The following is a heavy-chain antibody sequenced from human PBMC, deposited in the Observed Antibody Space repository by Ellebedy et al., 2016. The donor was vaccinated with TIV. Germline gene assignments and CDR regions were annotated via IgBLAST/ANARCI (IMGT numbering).Heavy chain of an antibody. D-gene: IGHD5-24*01. CDR1: GFTFSSYS. V-gene: IGHV3-48*01. J-gene: IGHJ4*02. CDR2: ISESGSTT. CDR3: ARGPEMAHFDY. Sequence: GESLKISCAASGFTFSSYSLNWVRQAPGRGLEWVSYISESGSTTYYADSVKGRFTISRDNAKNTVFLQMNSLRADDTAVYYCARGPEMAHFDYWGQGTLVTVSS.